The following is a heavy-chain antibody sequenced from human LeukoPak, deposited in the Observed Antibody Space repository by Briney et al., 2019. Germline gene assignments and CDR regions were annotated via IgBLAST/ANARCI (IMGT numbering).Heavy chain of an antibody. V-gene: IGHV4-59*01. CDR3: ASVVPAVNWFDP. Sequence: SETLSLTCTVSGVSISSYYWSWIRQPPGKGLEWIGYIYYSGSTNYNPSLKSRVTISVDTSKNQFSLKLSSVTAADTAVYYCASVVPAVNWFDPWGQGTLVTVSS. CDR1: GVSISSYY. J-gene: IGHJ5*02. D-gene: IGHD2-2*01. CDR2: IYYSGST.